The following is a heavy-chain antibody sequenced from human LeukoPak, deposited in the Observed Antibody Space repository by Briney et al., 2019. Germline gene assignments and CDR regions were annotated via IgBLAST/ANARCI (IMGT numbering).Heavy chain of an antibody. V-gene: IGHV1-69*06. CDR2: IIPIFGTA. CDR1: GGTFSSYA. J-gene: IGHJ6*03. Sequence: SVKVSCKASGGTFSSYAISWVRQAPGQGLEWMGGIIPIFGTANYAQKFQGRVTITADKSTSTAYMELSSLRSEDTAVYYCARALSPRIRAARHTYYYYYMDVWGKGTTVTVSS. D-gene: IGHD6-6*01. CDR3: ARALSPRIRAARHTYYYYYMDV.